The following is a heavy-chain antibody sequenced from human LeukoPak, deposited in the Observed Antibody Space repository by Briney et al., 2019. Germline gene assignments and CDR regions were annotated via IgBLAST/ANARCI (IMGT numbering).Heavy chain of an antibody. CDR3: ARGWRCSSTSCYTSAYFDY. D-gene: IGHD2-2*02. CDR2: INHSGST. V-gene: IGHV4-34*01. J-gene: IGHJ4*02. CDR1: GGPFSGYY. Sequence: SETLSLTCAVYGGPFSGYYWSWIRQPPGKGLEWIGEINHSGSTNYNPSLKSRVTISVDTSKNQFSLKLSSVTAADTAVYYCARGWRCSSTSCYTSAYFDYWGQGTLVTVSS.